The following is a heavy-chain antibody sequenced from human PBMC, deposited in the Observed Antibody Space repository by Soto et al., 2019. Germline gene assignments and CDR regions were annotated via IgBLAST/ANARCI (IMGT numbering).Heavy chain of an antibody. J-gene: IGHJ4*02. CDR3: ARSGPGGYIDY. CDR1: GDSGYSNSAA. Sequence: QPLSLTCAISGDSGYSNSAAWKWIRQSTSRGLEWLGRTYYRSKWYNHYAVSMKSRITVNPDTSKNQFSLQLNSVTPEDTAVYYCARSGPGGYIDYWGQGTLVTVSS. V-gene: IGHV6-1*01. D-gene: IGHD3-22*01. CDR2: TYYRSKWYN.